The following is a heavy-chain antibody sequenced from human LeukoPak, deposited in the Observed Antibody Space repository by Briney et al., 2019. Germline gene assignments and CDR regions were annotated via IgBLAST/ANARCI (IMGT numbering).Heavy chain of an antibody. Sequence: GGSLRLSCAASGFTFHHYPMHWVRQGPGKGLEWLSLISGDGATTYYADSVKGRFTISRDNIKNSLYLQMNSLRTEDTALYYCAKDHFWGQGTLVTVSS. CDR2: ISGDGATT. V-gene: IGHV3-43*02. J-gene: IGHJ4*02. CDR1: GFTFHHYP. CDR3: AKDHF.